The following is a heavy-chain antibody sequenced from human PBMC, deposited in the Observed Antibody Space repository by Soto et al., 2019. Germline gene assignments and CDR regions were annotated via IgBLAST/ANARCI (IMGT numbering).Heavy chain of an antibody. CDR1: GGSISSSSYY. J-gene: IGHJ6*02. V-gene: IGHV4-39*01. CDR3: ARLLYDFWSGYLGHYYYYGMDV. CDR2: IYYSGST. D-gene: IGHD3-3*01. Sequence: QLQLQESSPGLVKPSETLSLTCTVSGGSISSSSYYWGWIRQPPGKGLEWIGSIYYSGSTYYNPSFKSRVTISVDTSKNQFSLKLSSVAAADTAVYYCARLLYDFWSGYLGHYYYYGMDVWGQGTTVTVFS.